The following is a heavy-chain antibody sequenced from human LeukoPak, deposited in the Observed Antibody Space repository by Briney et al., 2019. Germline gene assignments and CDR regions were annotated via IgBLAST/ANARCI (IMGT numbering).Heavy chain of an antibody. J-gene: IGHJ6*03. Sequence: PSETLSLTCAVYGGSFSGYYWSWIRQPPGKGLEWIWESNHSGSTNYNPSPKSRVTISVDTSKNQFSLKLSYVTAADTAVYYCARGPPQYCSSTSCYGYYYYYMDVWGKGTTVTVSS. V-gene: IGHV4-34*01. CDR3: ARGPPQYCSSTSCYGYYYYYMDV. CDR1: GGSFSGYY. D-gene: IGHD2-2*01. CDR2: SNHSGST.